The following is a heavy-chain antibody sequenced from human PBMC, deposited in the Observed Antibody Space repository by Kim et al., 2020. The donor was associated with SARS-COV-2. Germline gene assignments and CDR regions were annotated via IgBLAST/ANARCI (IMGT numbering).Heavy chain of an antibody. V-gene: IGHV1-2*02. CDR1: GYPFSGFY. CDR3: ARGSDYHGLDV. Sequence: ASVKVSCKTSGYPFSGFYIHWVRQAPGRGLEWMGWIGPNNGATKYAEASQGRVTMTRDTSINTAYMELSRLKSDDTAIYFCARGSDYHGLDVWGQGTTVTVSS. J-gene: IGHJ6*02. CDR2: IGPNNGAT.